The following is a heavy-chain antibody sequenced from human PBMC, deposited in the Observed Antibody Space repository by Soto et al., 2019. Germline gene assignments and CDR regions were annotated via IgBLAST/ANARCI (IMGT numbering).Heavy chain of an antibody. D-gene: IGHD3-10*01. CDR3: ARGKSSPRYYYYMDV. V-gene: IGHV1-2*02. CDR2: INPNSGGT. Sequence: ASVKVSCKASGYTFTGYYMHWVRQAPGQGLERKGWINPNSGGTNYAQKFQGRVTMTRNTSISTAYMELSSLRSDDTAVYYCARGKSSPRYYYYMDVWGKGTTVTVSS. J-gene: IGHJ6*03. CDR1: GYTFTGYY.